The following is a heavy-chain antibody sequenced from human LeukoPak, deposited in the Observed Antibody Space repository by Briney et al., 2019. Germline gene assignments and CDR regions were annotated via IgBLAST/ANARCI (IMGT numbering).Heavy chain of an antibody. J-gene: IGHJ4*02. CDR2: ISSNGGST. V-gene: IGHV3-64*04. Sequence: PGGSLRLSCSPSGFTFNSYVMHWVRQAPGKGLEYVSAISSNGGSTYYADSVKGRFTLSRDNAKNTLYLQMNSLRVEDTAVYYCARSREPGRDGDYWGQGTLVTVSS. CDR3: ARSREPGRDGDY. CDR1: GFTFNSYV. D-gene: IGHD5-24*01.